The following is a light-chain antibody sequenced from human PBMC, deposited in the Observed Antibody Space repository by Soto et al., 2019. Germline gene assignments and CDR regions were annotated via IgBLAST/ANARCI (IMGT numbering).Light chain of an antibody. CDR3: CSYSGTYTYV. Sequence: QSALTQPRSVSGSPGQSVTICCTGTTSDVGGYRYVSWYQQHPGKAPKLMIYDVTKRPSGVPYRFSGSKSGNTASLTISGLQAEVEADYYFCSYSGTYTYVFGTGTKLTVL. V-gene: IGLV2-11*01. CDR2: DVT. CDR1: TSDVGGYRY. J-gene: IGLJ1*01.